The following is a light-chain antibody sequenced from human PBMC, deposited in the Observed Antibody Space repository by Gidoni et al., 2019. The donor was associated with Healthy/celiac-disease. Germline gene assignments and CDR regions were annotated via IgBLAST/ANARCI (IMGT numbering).Light chain of an antibody. CDR2: DVS. CDR1: SSDVGGYKY. V-gene: IGLV2-14*01. Sequence: QSALTQPASVSGSPGQSLTISCTGTSSDVGGYKYVSWYQQHPGKAPKLMIYDVSNRPSGGSNRCSGAKSGNTASLTISGLQAEDEADYYCSSYTSSSTLFGGGTKLTVL. J-gene: IGLJ3*02. CDR3: SSYTSSSTL.